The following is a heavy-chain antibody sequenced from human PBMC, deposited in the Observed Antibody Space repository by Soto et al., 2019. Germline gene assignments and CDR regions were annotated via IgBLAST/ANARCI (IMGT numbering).Heavy chain of an antibody. CDR2: IYYSGST. CDR3: ARSAVSGDTFDI. Sequence: PSETLSLTCTVSGGSISSSSYYWGWIRQPPGKGLEWIGSIYYSGSTYYNPSLRSRVTISVDTSKNQFSLKLSSVTAADTAVYYCARSAVSGDTFDIWGLGTMVTVSS. CDR1: GGSISSSSYY. D-gene: IGHD6-19*01. V-gene: IGHV4-39*07. J-gene: IGHJ3*02.